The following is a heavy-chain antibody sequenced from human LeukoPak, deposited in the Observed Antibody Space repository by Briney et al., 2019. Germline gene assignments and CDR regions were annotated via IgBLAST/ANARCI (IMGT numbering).Heavy chain of an antibody. CDR3: AREYSGFDY. CDR1: GDPISSNSNYK. V-gene: IGHV4-61*01. D-gene: IGHD6-13*01. J-gene: IGHJ4*02. Sequence: SETLSLTCTVSGDPISSNSNYKWSWIRQPPGKGLEWIGYIYYHGSTNYNPSLKSRVTFSVDTYKNQFSLKLRSVTAADTAVYYCAREYSGFDYWGQGTLVTVSS. CDR2: IYYHGST.